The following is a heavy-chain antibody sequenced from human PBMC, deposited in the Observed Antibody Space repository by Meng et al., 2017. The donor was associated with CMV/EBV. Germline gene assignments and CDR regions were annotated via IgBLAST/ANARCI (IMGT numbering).Heavy chain of an antibody. J-gene: IGHJ6*02. CDR2: INHSGST. Sequence: ESLKISCAVYGGSFSGYYWSWIRQPPGKGLEWIGEINHSGSTNYNPSLKSRVTISVDTSKNQFSLKLSSVTAADTAVYYCARGHIVVVPAATGYYYYGMDVWGQGTTVTVSS. CDR1: GGSFSGYY. D-gene: IGHD2-2*01. CDR3: ARGHIVVVPAATGYYYYGMDV. V-gene: IGHV4-34*01.